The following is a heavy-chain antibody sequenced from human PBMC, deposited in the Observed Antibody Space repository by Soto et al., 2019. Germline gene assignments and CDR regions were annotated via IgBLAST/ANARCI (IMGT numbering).Heavy chain of an antibody. CDR1: GFTFSSYG. CDR2: SSATGAGT. D-gene: IGHD3-10*01. V-gene: IGHV3-23*01. CDR3: AKDRRAGGNYGPSELFF. J-gene: IGHJ4*02. Sequence: PGGSLRLSCAASGFTFSSYGMTWVRQAPGKGLEWVSFSSATGAGTYYADSVKGRFTISRDNSKNTLYLQMTSLRADDTAVYYCAKDRRAGGNYGPSELFFWGLGTLVTVSS.